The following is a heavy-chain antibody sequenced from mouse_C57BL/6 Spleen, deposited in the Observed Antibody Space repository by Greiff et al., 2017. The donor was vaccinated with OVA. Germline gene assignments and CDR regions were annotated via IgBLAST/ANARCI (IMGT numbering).Heavy chain of an antibody. CDR1: GFTFSSYA. V-gene: IGHV5-4*01. Sequence: EVKVVESGGGLVKPGGSLKLSCAASGFTFSSYAMSWVRQTPEKRLEWVATISDGGSYTYYPDNVKGRFPISRDNAKNNLYLQMSHLKSEDTAMYYCARDTTVVAPLFDYWGQGTTLTVSA. CDR2: ISDGGSYT. D-gene: IGHD1-1*01. CDR3: ARDTTVVAPLFDY. J-gene: IGHJ2*01.